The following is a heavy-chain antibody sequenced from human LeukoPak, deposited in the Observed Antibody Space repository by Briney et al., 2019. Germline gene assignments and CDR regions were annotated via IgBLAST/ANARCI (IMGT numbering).Heavy chain of an antibody. Sequence: SETLSLTCAVYGGSFSGYYWSWIRQPPGKGLEWIGEINHSGSTNYNPSLKSRVTISVDTSKNQFSLKLSSVTAADTAVYYCARDEGGYSGSSWFDYWGQGTLVTVSS. CDR2: INHSGST. CDR3: ARDEGGYSGSSWFDY. CDR1: GGSFSGYY. V-gene: IGHV4-34*01. J-gene: IGHJ4*02. D-gene: IGHD6-6*01.